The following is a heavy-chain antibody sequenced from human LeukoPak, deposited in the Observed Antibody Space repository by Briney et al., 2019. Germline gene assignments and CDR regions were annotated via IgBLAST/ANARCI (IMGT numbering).Heavy chain of an antibody. CDR2: ISSSGSTI. D-gene: IGHD3-10*02. CDR1: GFTFSSYG. Sequence: GGTLRLSCAASGFTFSSYGMSWVRQAPGKGLERVSYISSSGSTIYYADSVKGRFTISRDNAKNSLYLQMNSLRAEDTAVYYCAELGITMIGGVWGKGTTVTISS. J-gene: IGHJ6*04. CDR3: AELGITMIGGV. V-gene: IGHV3-48*04.